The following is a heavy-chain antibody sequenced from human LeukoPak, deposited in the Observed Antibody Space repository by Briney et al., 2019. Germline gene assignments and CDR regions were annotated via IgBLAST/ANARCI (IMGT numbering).Heavy chain of an antibody. CDR2: ITNSGSTI. V-gene: IGHV3-11*01. D-gene: IGHD3-10*01. Sequence: GGSLRLSCAASGFTFSDYYMSWIRQAPGKGLQWVSCITNSGSTIYYADSVKGRFTISRDNAKKSLYLQMNNLRAEDTAVYYCARGSRYYYGSGSYPFDYWGQGTLVTVSS. CDR3: ARGSRYYYGSGSYPFDY. CDR1: GFTFSDYY. J-gene: IGHJ4*02.